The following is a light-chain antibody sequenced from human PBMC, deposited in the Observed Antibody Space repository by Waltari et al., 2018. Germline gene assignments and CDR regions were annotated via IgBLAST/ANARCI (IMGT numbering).Light chain of an antibody. CDR2: YDR. J-gene: IGLJ1*01. Sequence: VVAQEPSLTVSPGETATITCGGDNIGTYSVHWYQQKAGQAPVLVIFYDRDRPSGIPVRFSGSNSGNTATLTISRVEAGDEARYYCHVWHPHVDPGVFGTGTEVTVL. CDR1: NIGTYS. V-gene: IGLV3-21*04. CDR3: HVWHPHVDPGV.